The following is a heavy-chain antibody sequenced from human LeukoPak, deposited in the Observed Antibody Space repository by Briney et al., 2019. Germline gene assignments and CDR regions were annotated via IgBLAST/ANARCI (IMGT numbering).Heavy chain of an antibody. Sequence: ASAKVSCKASGYTFTSYYMHWVRQAPGQGLEWMGIINPSGGSTSYAQKFQGRVTMTRDMSTSTDYMELNSLRAEDTAVYYCARSLLRRMYGAADYWGQGTLVTVSS. J-gene: IGHJ4*02. V-gene: IGHV1-46*01. CDR3: ARSLLRRMYGAADY. D-gene: IGHD4/OR15-4a*01. CDR2: INPSGGST. CDR1: GYTFTSYY.